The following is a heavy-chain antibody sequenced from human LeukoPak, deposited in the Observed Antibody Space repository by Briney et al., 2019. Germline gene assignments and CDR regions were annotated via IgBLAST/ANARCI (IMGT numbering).Heavy chain of an antibody. D-gene: IGHD6-19*01. CDR1: GGSISSGSYY. CDR2: IYTSGST. V-gene: IGHV4-61*02. CDR3: ARGLSSGWYSIFDY. Sequence: SETLSLTCTVSGGSISSGSYYWSWIRQPAGKGLEWIGRIYTSGSTNYNPSLKSRVTISVDTSKNQFSLKLGSVTAADTAVYYCARGLSSGWYSIFDYWGQGTLVTVSS. J-gene: IGHJ4*02.